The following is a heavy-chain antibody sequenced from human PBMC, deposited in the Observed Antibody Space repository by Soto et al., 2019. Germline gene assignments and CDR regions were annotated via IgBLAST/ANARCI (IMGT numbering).Heavy chain of an antibody. Sequence: ASVKVSCKTSGYTFSNYGITWVRQAPGQPLEWLGWISLYSDGTNYARKFQGRVSMTTDTSTTTAYMELRSLRSDDTAVYYCARVVPGAEAWFGPWGQGTLVTVSS. D-gene: IGHD2-2*01. CDR3: ARVVPGAEAWFGP. CDR2: ISLYSDGT. CDR1: GYTFSNYG. J-gene: IGHJ5*02. V-gene: IGHV1-18*01.